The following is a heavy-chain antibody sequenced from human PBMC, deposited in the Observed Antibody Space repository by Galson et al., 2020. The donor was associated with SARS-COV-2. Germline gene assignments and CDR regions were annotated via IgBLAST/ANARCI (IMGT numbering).Heavy chain of an antibody. Sequence: SEPLSLTCAVYGGSFSGYYWSWIRQPPGKGLEWIGEINSSGSTNYNPSLKTRVTISVDTSKNHFALKLNSVTAADTAVYFCARHRNSYVYSLGYWGQGTLVTVSS. J-gene: IGHJ4*02. CDR3: ARHRNSYVYSLGY. D-gene: IGHD5-18*01. V-gene: IGHV4-34*01. CDR1: GGSFSGYY. CDR2: INSSGST.